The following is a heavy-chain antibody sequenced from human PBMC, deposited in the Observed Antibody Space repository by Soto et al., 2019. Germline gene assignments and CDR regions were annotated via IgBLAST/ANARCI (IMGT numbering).Heavy chain of an antibody. CDR3: VKDDGGYPSTAPH. Sequence: EVQLLESGGGLVQPGGSLRLSCAASGITISNYPMSWVRQAPGKGLDWVSGISGSGDRTYYADSAKGRFTISKDISRNSLSLQLDSLGVEDTAVYFCVKDDGGYPSTAPHWGQGTLGTSSS. CDR1: GITISNYP. V-gene: IGHV3-23*01. J-gene: IGHJ4*02. D-gene: IGHD3-22*01. CDR2: ISGSGDRT.